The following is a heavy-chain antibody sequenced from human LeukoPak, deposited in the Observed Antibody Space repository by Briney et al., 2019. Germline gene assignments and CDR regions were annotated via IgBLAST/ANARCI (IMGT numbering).Heavy chain of an antibody. CDR1: GFSXXGHW. Sequence: XLXXTXSGFSXXGHWMHWARQLPGKGLVWVSRISPTGSTTSYADSVKGRFTVSRDNAKNTLYLQVNNLRAEDTAVYYCARGPNSNWSGLDFWGQGTLLTVSS. CDR2: ISPTGSTT. CDR3: ARGPNSNWSGLDF. J-gene: IGHJ4*02. V-gene: IGHV3-74*01. D-gene: IGHD6-6*01.